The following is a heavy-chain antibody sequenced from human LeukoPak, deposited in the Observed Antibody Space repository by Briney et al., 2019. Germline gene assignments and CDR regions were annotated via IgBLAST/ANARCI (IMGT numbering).Heavy chain of an antibody. CDR2: IYSGGST. V-gene: IGHV3-53*01. CDR3: ARAGAAAAESISDDFDY. CDR1: GFTFSSYW. Sequence: GGSLRLSCAASGFTFSSYWMHWVRQAPGKGLEWVSVIYSGGSTYYADSVKGRFTISRDNSKNTLYLQMNSLRAEDTAVYYCARAGAAAAESISDDFDYWGQGTLVTVSS. J-gene: IGHJ4*02. D-gene: IGHD6-13*01.